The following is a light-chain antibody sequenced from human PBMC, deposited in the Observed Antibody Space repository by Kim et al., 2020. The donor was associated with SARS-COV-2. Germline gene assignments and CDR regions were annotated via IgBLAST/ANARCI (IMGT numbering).Light chain of an antibody. CDR2: NND. CDR3: AAWDDRLNALL. J-gene: IGLJ2*01. V-gene: IGLV1-44*01. CDR1: SSNIASNT. Sequence: QSVLTQAPSASGTPRQRVTISCSGSSSNIASNTVNWYQQVPGTAPKLLIYNNDQRPSGVPDRFSGSKSGTSASLAINGLQSEDESHYYCAAWDDRLNALLFGGGTQLTVL.